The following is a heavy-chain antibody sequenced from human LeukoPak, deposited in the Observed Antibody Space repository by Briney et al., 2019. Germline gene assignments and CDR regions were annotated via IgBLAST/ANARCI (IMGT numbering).Heavy chain of an antibody. V-gene: IGHV4-39*01. CDR3: ARRMPYSSGYSPSDDAFDI. CDR2: IYYSGST. D-gene: IGHD3-22*01. Sequence: SETLSLTCTVSGGSISSSSYYWGWIRQPPGKGLEWIGSIYYSGSTYYNPSLKSRVTISVDTSKNQFSLKLSSVTAADTAVYYCARRMPYSSGYSPSDDAFDIWGQGTMVTVSS. J-gene: IGHJ3*02. CDR1: GGSISSSSYY.